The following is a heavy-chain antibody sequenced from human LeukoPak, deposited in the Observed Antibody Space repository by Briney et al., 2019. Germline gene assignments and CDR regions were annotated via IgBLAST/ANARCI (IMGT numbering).Heavy chain of an antibody. D-gene: IGHD1-7*01. CDR1: GFTFSDYA. J-gene: IGHJ4*02. V-gene: IGHV3-30-3*01. CDR2: ISKDGSDK. CDR3: ARDYWWNYDY. Sequence: GGSLRLSCAASGFTFSDYAMHWVRQAPGKGLEWVAVISKDGSDKYYPGSVRGRFTISRDNSKSTIYLQMDSLRAEDTAIYYCARDYWWNYDYWGQGTLVTVSS.